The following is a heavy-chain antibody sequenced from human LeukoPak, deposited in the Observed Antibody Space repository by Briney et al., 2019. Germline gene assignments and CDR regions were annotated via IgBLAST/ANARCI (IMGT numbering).Heavy chain of an antibody. J-gene: IGHJ6*03. D-gene: IGHD3-22*01. CDR2: IYYSGST. V-gene: IGHV4-39*07. Sequence: SETLSLTCTVSGGSISSSSYYWGWIRQPPGKGLEWIGSIYYSGSTYYNPSLKSRVTISVDTSKNQFSLELSSVTAADTAMYYCAREPNDFDGSGRSYFDYMDVWGKGTTVTVSS. CDR1: GGSISSSSYY. CDR3: AREPNDFDGSGRSYFDYMDV.